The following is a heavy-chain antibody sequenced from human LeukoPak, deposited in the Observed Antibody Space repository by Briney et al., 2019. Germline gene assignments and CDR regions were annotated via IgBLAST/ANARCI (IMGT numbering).Heavy chain of an antibody. CDR2: INHSGST. CDR3: ARSYYDFWSGYYTLYFDY. CDR1: GGSFSGYY. D-gene: IGHD3-3*01. J-gene: IGHJ4*02. V-gene: IGHV4-34*01. Sequence: SETLSLTCAVYGGSFSGYYWSWIRQPPGKGLEWIGEINHSGSTNYNPSLKSRVTISVDTSKNQFSLKLGSVTAADTAVYYCARSYYDFWSGYYTLYFDYWGQGTLVTVSS.